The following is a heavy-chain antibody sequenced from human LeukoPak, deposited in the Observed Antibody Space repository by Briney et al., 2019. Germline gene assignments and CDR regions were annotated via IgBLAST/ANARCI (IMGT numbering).Heavy chain of an antibody. CDR2: IYPGDSDT. D-gene: IGHD3-22*01. CDR1: GYSFTSYW. CDR3: ARLTVRGYYDSSGYPSDAFDI. Sequence: GESLKISCKGSGYSFTSYWIGRVRQMPGKGLEWMGIIYPGDSDTRYSPSFQGQVTISADKSISTAYLQWSSLKASDTAMYYCARLTVRGYYDSSGYPSDAFDIWGQGTMVTVSS. J-gene: IGHJ3*02. V-gene: IGHV5-51*01.